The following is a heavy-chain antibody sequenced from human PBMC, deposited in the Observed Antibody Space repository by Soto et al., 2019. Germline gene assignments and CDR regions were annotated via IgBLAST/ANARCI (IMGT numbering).Heavy chain of an antibody. V-gene: IGHV3-30*18. J-gene: IGHJ4*02. D-gene: IGHD5-18*01. CDR2: ISYDGSNK. CDR1: GFTFSSYG. CDR3: AKDEVSRRYTFDY. Sequence: GGSLRLSCAASGFTFSSYGMHWVRQVPGKGLEWVAVISYDGSNKYYADSVKGRFTISRDNSKNTLYLQMNSLRAEDTAVYYCAKDEVSRRYTFDYWGQGTLVTVSS.